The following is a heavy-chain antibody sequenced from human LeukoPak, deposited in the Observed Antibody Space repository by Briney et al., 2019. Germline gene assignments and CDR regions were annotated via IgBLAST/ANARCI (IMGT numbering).Heavy chain of an antibody. D-gene: IGHD2-2*01. CDR1: GFTFSSYA. CDR2: ISGSGGST. Sequence: GGSLRLSCAASGFTFSSYAMSWVRQVPGKGLEWVSGISGSGGSTFYADSVKGRFTISRDNSKNTLYLQMNSLRAEDTAVYYCAKGYCSSTSCPCDYWGQGTLVTVSS. V-gene: IGHV3-23*01. J-gene: IGHJ4*02. CDR3: AKGYCSSTSCPCDY.